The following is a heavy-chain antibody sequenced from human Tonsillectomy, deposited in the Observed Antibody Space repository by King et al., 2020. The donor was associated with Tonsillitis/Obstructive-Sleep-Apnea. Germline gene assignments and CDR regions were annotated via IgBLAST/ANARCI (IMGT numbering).Heavy chain of an antibody. Sequence: QMQLQESGPGLVKPSETLSLTCTVSGGSISSSNYYGGWIRQPPGKGLEWIGSLFYSGSTYYNPSLKSRITISVDTSKNQFSLKLNSVTAADTAVYYCARKRNSSGYYYDWFFDLWGRGTLVTVSS. CDR2: LFYSGST. V-gene: IGHV4-39*01. D-gene: IGHD3-22*01. J-gene: IGHJ2*01. CDR3: ARKRNSSGYYYDWFFDL. CDR1: GGSISSSNYY.